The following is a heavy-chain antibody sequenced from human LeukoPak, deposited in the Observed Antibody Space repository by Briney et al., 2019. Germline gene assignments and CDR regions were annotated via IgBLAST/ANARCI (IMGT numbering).Heavy chain of an antibody. D-gene: IGHD2-15*01. CDR1: GGTFSSYT. V-gene: IGHV1-69*06. J-gene: IGHJ5*02. CDR3: AREYCSGGSCYNWFDP. CDR2: IIPIFGTA. Sequence: SVKVSCKASGGTFSSYTISRVRQAPGQGLEWMGGIIPIFGTANYAQKFQGRVTITADKSTSTAYMELSSLRSEDTAVYYCAREYCSGGSCYNWFDPWGQGTLVTVSP.